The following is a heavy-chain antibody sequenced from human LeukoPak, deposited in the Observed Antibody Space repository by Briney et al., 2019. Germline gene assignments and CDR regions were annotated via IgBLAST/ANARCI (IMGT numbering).Heavy chain of an antibody. CDR3: ASGDYGSGSYYPL. J-gene: IGHJ4*02. Sequence: PGGSLRLSCAASGFTFSSYSMNWVRQAPGKGLEWVSSISSCSSYIYYADSVKGRFTISRDNAKNSLYLQMNSLRAEDTAVYYCASGDYGSGSYYPLWGQGTLVTVSS. D-gene: IGHD3-10*01. V-gene: IGHV3-21*01. CDR1: GFTFSSYS. CDR2: ISSCSSYI.